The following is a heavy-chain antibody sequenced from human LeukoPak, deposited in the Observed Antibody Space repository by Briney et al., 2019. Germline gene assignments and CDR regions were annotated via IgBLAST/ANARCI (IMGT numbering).Heavy chain of an antibody. CDR3: AMSSGILYPRPFDP. J-gene: IGHJ5*02. CDR1: GFTFSSYA. Sequence: PGGSLRLSCAASGFTFSSYAMHWVRQAPGKGLEWVAVISYDGSNKYYADSVKGRFTISRDNSKNTLYLQMNSLRAEDTAVYYCAMSSGILYPRPFDPWGQGTLVTVSS. D-gene: IGHD2-8*01. V-gene: IGHV3-30-3*01. CDR2: ISYDGSNK.